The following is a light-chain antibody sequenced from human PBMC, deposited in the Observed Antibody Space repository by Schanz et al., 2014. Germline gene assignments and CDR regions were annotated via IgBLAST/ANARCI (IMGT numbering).Light chain of an antibody. CDR1: QSVRSN. V-gene: IGKV3D-15*01. CDR2: DAS. CDR3: QQYGSSPPYT. Sequence: EIVMTQSPATLSVSPGERATLSCRASQSVRSNLAWYQHKPGQAPRLLIYDASNRATGIPDRFSGSGSGTDFTLTISGLQSEDFAVYYCQQYGSSPPYTFGQGTKLEIK. J-gene: IGKJ2*01.